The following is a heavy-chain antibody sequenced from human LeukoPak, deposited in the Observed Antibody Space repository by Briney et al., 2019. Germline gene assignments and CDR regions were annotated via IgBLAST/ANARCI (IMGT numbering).Heavy chain of an antibody. CDR3: TRRSNSQPPNY. V-gene: IGHV4-39*01. J-gene: IGHJ4*02. CDR2: IYYSGST. CDR1: GGSISSSPYY. D-gene: IGHD4-23*01. Sequence: SETLSLTSTVSGGSISSSPYYWGWIRQPPGKDLEWIGSIYYSGSTYYNPSLKSRVTISVDTSKNQFSLKLSSVTAADTAVYYCTRRSNSQPPNYWGQGTLVTVSS.